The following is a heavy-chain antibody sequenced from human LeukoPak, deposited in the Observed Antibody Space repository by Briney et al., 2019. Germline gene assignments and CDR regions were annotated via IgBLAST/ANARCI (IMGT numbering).Heavy chain of an antibody. Sequence: GSLRLACSAFGFTFGGYAMSWVRQAPGRGVGWVSAIIGSGGSTHYADSVEGRFTISRDNSKNTPYLQMNSPRAEDTAAYYCAKDGNWARFEHWGQGTLVTVSS. V-gene: IGHV3-23*01. CDR1: GFTFGGYA. CDR2: IIGSGGST. CDR3: AKDGNWARFEH. D-gene: IGHD7-27*01. J-gene: IGHJ1*01.